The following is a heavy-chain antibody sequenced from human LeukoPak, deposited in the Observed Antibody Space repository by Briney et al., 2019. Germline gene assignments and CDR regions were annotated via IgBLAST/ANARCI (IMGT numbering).Heavy chain of an antibody. V-gene: IGHV1-69*13. CDR1: GGTFSSYA. J-gene: IGHJ5*02. D-gene: IGHD3-9*01. CDR3: ARDRVPPYDILTGYFDNWFDP. CDR2: IIPIFGTA. Sequence: SVKVSCKASGGTFSSYAISWVRQAPGQGLEWMGGIIPIFGTANYAQKFQGRVTITADESTSTAYMELSSLRSEDTAVYYCARDRVPPYDILTGYFDNWFDPWGQGTLVTVSS.